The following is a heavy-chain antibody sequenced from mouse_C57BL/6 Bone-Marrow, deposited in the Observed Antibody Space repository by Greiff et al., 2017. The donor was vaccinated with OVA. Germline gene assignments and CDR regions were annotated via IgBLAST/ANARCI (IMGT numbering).Heavy chain of an antibody. CDR1: GYAFSSSW. CDR3: ARNGSSHWYFDV. CDR2: IYPGDGDT. Sequence: QVQLQQSGPELVKPGASVKISCKASGYAFSSSWMNWVKQRPGKGLEWIGRIYPGDGDTNYNGKFKGKATLTADKSSSTAYMQLRSLTSEDSAVYFCARNGSSHWYFDVWGTGTTVTVSS. J-gene: IGHJ1*03. D-gene: IGHD1-1*01. V-gene: IGHV1-82*01.